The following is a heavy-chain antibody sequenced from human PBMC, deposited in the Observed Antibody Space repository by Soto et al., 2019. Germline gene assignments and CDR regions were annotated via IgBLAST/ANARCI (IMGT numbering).Heavy chain of an antibody. CDR1: GFTFSNYA. Sequence: QVQLVESGGGVVQPGRSLRLFCAASGFTFSNYAMHWVRQAPGKGLEWVALTSYDGNNEYYTDSVKGRFTISRDNSKNTLFLQMNSPRPEDTAVYYCAKDKGVFNWATSYFDYWGQGALVTVSS. D-gene: IGHD1-1*01. V-gene: IGHV3-30*18. J-gene: IGHJ4*02. CDR3: AKDKGVFNWATSYFDY. CDR2: TSYDGNNE.